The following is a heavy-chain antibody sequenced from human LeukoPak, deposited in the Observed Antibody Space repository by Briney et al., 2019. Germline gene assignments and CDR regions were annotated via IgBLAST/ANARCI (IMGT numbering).Heavy chain of an antibody. V-gene: IGHV1-24*01. CDR2: FGPEDGET. CDR3: ATGLVVPAADNWFDP. D-gene: IGHD2-2*01. J-gene: IGHJ5*02. CDR1: GYTLTELS. Sequence: ASVKVSCKVSGYTLTELSMHWVRQAPGKGLEWMGGFGPEDGETIYAQKFQGRVTMTEDTSTDTAYMELSSLRSEDTAVYYCATGLVVPAADNWFDPWGQGTLVTVSS.